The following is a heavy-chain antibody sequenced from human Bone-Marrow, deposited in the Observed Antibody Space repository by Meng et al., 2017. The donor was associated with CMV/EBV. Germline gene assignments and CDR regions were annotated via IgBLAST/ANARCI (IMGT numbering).Heavy chain of an antibody. CDR1: GFTVSSNY. V-gene: IGHV3-53*05. J-gene: IGHJ6*02. D-gene: IGHD3-10*01. CDR2: IYSGGST. Sequence: GGSLRLSCAASGFTVSSNYMSWVRQAPGKGLEWVSVIYSGGSTYYADSVKGRFTISRDNAKNSLYLQMNSLRAEDMALYYCAKDSGPGYYYYGMDVWGQGTTVTVSS. CDR3: AKDSGPGYYYYGMDV.